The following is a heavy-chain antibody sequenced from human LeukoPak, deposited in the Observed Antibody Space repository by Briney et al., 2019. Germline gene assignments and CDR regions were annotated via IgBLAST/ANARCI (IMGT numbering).Heavy chain of an antibody. Sequence: GESLKISCKGSGYSFTSYWIGWVRQMPGKGLEWMGIIYPGDSDTRYSPSFQGQVTISADKSISTAYLQWSSLKASDTAMYYCARSRYSGSYYSAGHIPEAFDYWGQGTLVTVSS. J-gene: IGHJ4*02. CDR2: IYPGDSDT. CDR1: GYSFTSYW. D-gene: IGHD1-26*01. CDR3: ARSRYSGSYYSAGHIPEAFDY. V-gene: IGHV5-51*01.